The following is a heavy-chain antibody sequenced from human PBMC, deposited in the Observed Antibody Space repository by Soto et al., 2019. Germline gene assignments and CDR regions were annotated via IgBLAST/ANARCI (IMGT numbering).Heavy chain of an antibody. CDR1: GGTFSSYA. Sequence: QVQLVQSGAEVKKPGSSVKVSCKASGGTFSSYAISWVRQAPGQWLEWMGGIIPIFGTADYAQKFQGRVTITADESTSTAYMELSSLRSEDTAVYYCGVVVDKHYYYGMDVWGQGTTVTVSS. CDR3: GVVVDKHYYYGMDV. CDR2: IIPIFGTA. J-gene: IGHJ6*02. D-gene: IGHD3-22*01. V-gene: IGHV1-69*12.